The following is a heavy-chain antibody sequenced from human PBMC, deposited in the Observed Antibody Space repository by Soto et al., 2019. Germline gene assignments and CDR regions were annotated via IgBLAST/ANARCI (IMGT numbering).Heavy chain of an antibody. CDR3: ARAWYSIAAAGNFDY. Sequence: QVQLVESGGGVVQPGRSLRLSCAASGFTFSSYAMHCVRQAPGKGLEWVAVISYDGSNKYYADSVKGRFTISRDNSKNTLYLQMNRLRAEDTAVHYCARAWYSIAAAGNFDYWGQGTLVTVSS. CDR2: ISYDGSNK. V-gene: IGHV3-30-3*01. D-gene: IGHD6-13*01. J-gene: IGHJ4*02. CDR1: GFTFSSYA.